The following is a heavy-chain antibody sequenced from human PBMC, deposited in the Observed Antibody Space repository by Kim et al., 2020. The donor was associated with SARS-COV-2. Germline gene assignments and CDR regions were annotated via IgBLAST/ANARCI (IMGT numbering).Heavy chain of an antibody. CDR2: IYYSGST. D-gene: IGHD3-3*01. CDR3: ARGLGDYDFWSGYKLNGMXV. Sequence: SETLSLTCTVSGGSISSYYWSWIRQPPGKGLEWIGYIYYSGSTNYNPSLKSRVTISVDTSKNQFSLKLSSVTAADTAVYYCARGLGDYDFWSGYKLNGMXVWGQGTTVTVSS. CDR1: GGSISSYY. J-gene: IGHJ6*02. V-gene: IGHV4-59*13.